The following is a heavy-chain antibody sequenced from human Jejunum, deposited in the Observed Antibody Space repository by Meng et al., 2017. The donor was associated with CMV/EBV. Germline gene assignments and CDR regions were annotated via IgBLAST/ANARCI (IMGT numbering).Heavy chain of an antibody. D-gene: IGHD2/OR15-2a*01. CDR2: IRSDGTET. J-gene: IGHJ4*02. CDR3: VRDSERRGPPGSIIDY. Sequence: FTFSHYWMTWVRQPSGKGLEWVANIRSDGTETNHVDSLKGRFTISRDNGKNALYLQMNSLRVEDTAVYYCVRDSERRGPPGSIIDYWGQGTQVTVSS. V-gene: IGHV3-7*04. CDR1: FTFSHYW.